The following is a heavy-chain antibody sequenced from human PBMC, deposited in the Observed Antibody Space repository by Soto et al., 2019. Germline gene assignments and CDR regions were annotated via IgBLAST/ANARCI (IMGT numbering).Heavy chain of an antibody. Sequence: SETLSLTCAVYGGALSGFYWSWVRQPPGLGLEWIGDISHSGFTNYNPSLKSRVSLSIDTSQNQFSLRLSSVTAADTAVYYCSRVDASASDSPSFDYWGQGSLVTVS. CDR3: SRVDASASDSPSFDY. CDR2: ISHSGFT. CDR1: GGALSGFY. J-gene: IGHJ4*02. V-gene: IGHV4-34*01. D-gene: IGHD2-8*01.